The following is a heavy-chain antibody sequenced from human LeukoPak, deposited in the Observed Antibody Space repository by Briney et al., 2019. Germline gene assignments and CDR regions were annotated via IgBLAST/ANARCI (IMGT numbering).Heavy chain of an antibody. CDR3: AKGFDY. V-gene: IGHV3-23*01. CDR1: GFTFSSYA. CDR2: ITGSGDST. J-gene: IGHJ4*02. Sequence: GGSLRLSCAASGFTFSSYAMSWVRQAPGKGLEWVSAITGSGDSTYYADSVKGRFTISRDNSKNTLYMQMNNLRVEDTAIYYCAKGFDYWGQGTLVTVSS.